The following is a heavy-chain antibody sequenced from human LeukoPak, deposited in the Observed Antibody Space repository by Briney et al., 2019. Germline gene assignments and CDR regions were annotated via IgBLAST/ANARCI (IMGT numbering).Heavy chain of an antibody. J-gene: IGHJ4*02. D-gene: IGHD6-13*01. V-gene: IGHV3-30-3*01. CDR1: GFPFSSYA. Sequence: PGRSLRLSCAASGFPFSSYAMHWVRPAPGKGLEWVAVISYDGSNKYYADSVKGRFTISRDNSKNTLYLQMNSLRAEDTAVYYCARDPGAAAGPFDYWGQGTLVTVSS. CDR2: ISYDGSNK. CDR3: ARDPGAAAGPFDY.